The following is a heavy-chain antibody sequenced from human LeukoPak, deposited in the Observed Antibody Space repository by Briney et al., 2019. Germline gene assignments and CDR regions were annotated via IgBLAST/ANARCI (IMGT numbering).Heavy chain of an antibody. CDR3: AREKVVTNYYYYGMDV. V-gene: IGHV3-30*04. J-gene: IGHJ6*02. D-gene: IGHD4-11*01. Sequence: PGGSLRLSCAASGFTFSSYAMHWVRQAPGKGLEWVAVISYDGSNKYYADSVKGRFTISRDNAKNSLYLQMNSLRAEDTAVYYCAREKVVTNYYYYGMDVWGQGTTVTVSS. CDR2: ISYDGSNK. CDR1: GFTFSSYA.